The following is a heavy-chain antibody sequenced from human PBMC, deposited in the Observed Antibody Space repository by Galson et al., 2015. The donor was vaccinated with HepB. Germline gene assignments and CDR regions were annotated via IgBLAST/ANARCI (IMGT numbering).Heavy chain of an antibody. V-gene: IGHV6-1*01. D-gene: IGHD6-19*01. Sequence: CAISGDSVSTNRVAWDWIRQSPSRGLEWLGRTYYRSKWYNDYAVSVKGRITINPDTSKNQFSLQLKSVTPEDTAVYYCARSPTSAVAVAGYFDYWGQGTLVTVSA. CDR1: GDSVSTNRVA. J-gene: IGHJ4*02. CDR3: ARSPTSAVAVAGYFDY. CDR2: TYYRSKWYN.